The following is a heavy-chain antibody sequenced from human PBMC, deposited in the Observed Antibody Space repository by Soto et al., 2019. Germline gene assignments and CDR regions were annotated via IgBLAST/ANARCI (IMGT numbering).Heavy chain of an antibody. CDR3: AYRRDYDFWSGQFDY. J-gene: IGHJ4*02. D-gene: IGHD3-3*01. CDR1: RITFSSYA. Sequence: GGSLRLSCAAARITFSSYAMSWVRQAPGKGLEWVSAISGSGGSTYYADSVKGRFTISRDNSKNTLYLQMNSLRAEDTAVYYCAYRRDYDFWSGQFDYWGQGTLVTVSS. CDR2: ISGSGGST. V-gene: IGHV3-23*01.